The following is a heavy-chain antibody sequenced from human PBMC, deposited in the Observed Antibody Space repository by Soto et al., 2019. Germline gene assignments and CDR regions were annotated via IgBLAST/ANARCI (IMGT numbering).Heavy chain of an antibody. Sequence: GGSLRLSCAASGFTFSDYYMSWIRQAPGKGLEWVSYISSSSSYTNYADSVKGRFTISRDNAKNSLYLQMNSLRAEDTAVYYCARDLEGGENWFDPWGQGTLVTVSS. V-gene: IGHV3-11*05. CDR3: ARDLEGGENWFDP. CDR1: GFTFSDYY. J-gene: IGHJ5*02. CDR2: ISSSSSYT. D-gene: IGHD7-27*01.